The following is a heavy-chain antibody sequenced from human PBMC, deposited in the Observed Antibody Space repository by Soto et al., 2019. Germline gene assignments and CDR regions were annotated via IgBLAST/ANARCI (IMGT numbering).Heavy chain of an antibody. Sequence: GASVKVSCKASGGTFSSYAISWVRQAPGQGLEWMGGIIPIFGTANYAQKFQGRVTITADKFTSTAYMELSSLRSEDTAVYYCAREKYSSSWFDPWGQGTLVTVSS. D-gene: IGHD6-13*01. J-gene: IGHJ5*02. V-gene: IGHV1-69*06. CDR2: IIPIFGTA. CDR1: GGTFSSYA. CDR3: AREKYSSSWFDP.